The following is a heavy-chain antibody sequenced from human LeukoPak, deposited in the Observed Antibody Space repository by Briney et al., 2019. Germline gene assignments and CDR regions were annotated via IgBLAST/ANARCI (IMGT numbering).Heavy chain of an antibody. CDR2: ITGSHGPT. J-gene: IGHJ4*02. D-gene: IGHD4-23*01. CDR3: AKDVYGDYGGLDY. Sequence: GGSLRLSCAASGFTFSNFAMTWVRQAPGKGLEWVSSITGSHGPTYNTDSVKGRFTISRDNSQNTLYLQMNSLRAEDTAVYYCAKDVYGDYGGLDYWGQGTLVTVSS. V-gene: IGHV3-23*01. CDR1: GFTFSNFA.